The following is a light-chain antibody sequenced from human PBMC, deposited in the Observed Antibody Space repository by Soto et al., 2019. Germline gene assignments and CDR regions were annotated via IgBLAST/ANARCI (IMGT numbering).Light chain of an antibody. CDR2: AAS. J-gene: IGKJ1*01. V-gene: IGKV3-15*01. Sequence: EILMTQSPATLSVSPGERTTLACRASQSVGSKLALYQQKPGQAPRLLIYAASTMDCGVPARFSGSGSGTEFTLTISSLQSEDFAVYYCQQYNNWLRTFGHGTKVDIK. CDR1: QSVGSK. CDR3: QQYNNWLRT.